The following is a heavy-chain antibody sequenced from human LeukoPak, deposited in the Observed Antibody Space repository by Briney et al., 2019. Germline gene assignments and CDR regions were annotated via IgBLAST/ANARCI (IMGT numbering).Heavy chain of an antibody. J-gene: IGHJ6*03. Sequence: PSETLSLTCTVSGGSINSSFYYWGWIRQPPGKGLEWIGNIYYSGSTYYNPSLKSRVTISVDTSKNQFSLKLSSVTAADTAVYYARVAAADNYYYYYMDVWGKGTTVTVSS. CDR1: GGSINSSFYY. CDR2: IYYSGST. CDR3: RVAAADNYYYYYMDV. D-gene: IGHD6-13*01. V-gene: IGHV4-39*07.